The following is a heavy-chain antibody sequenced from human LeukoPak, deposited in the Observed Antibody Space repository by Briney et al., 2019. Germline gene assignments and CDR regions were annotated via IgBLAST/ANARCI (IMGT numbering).Heavy chain of an antibody. CDR2: TRYRSTWMT. CDR1: GDSVSSKSVS. CDR3: VRDFNWGFDY. Sequence: SQTLSLTCAISGDSVSSKSVSWSWIRQSPLGGLEFLGRTRYRSTWMTFYSLSVQSRMTINADTSRNHVSLRLNSVTPEDTALYCRVRDFNWGFDYWGQGTLVTVSS. V-gene: IGHV6-1*01. D-gene: IGHD7-27*01. J-gene: IGHJ4*02.